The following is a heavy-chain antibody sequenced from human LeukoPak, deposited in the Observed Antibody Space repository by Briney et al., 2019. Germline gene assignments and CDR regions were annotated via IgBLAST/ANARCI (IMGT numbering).Heavy chain of an antibody. Sequence: ASVKVSCKASGYTFTGYYMHWVRQAPGQGLEWMGWINPNSGGTNYAQKFQGRVTMTRDTSISTAYMELSRLRSDDTAVYYCARGDYDFWSGYYWAFDYWGQGTLATVSS. CDR1: GYTFTGYY. V-gene: IGHV1-2*02. CDR2: INPNSGGT. J-gene: IGHJ4*02. D-gene: IGHD3-3*01. CDR3: ARGDYDFWSGYYWAFDY.